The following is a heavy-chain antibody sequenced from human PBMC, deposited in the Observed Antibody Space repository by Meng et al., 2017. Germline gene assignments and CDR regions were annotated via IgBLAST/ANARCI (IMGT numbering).Heavy chain of an antibody. Sequence: LVRSVVELMKPGSSVNVSCKASGGTFSRYAISWVRHAPGQGLEWMGGIIPIFGTANYAQKFQGRVTITADKSTSTAYMELSSLRSEDTAVYYCARGVGYGGNSLYFDYWGQGTLVTVSS. CDR2: IIPIFGTA. CDR3: ARGVGYGGNSLYFDY. CDR1: GGTFSRYA. J-gene: IGHJ4*02. D-gene: IGHD4-23*01. V-gene: IGHV1-69*06.